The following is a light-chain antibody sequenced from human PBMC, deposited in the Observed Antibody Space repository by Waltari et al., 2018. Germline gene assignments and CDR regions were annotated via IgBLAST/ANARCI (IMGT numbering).Light chain of an antibody. J-gene: IGKJ1*01. CDR1: QGISSR. CDR3: QQVNSFPRT. CDR2: DAS. Sequence: DIQMTQSPSSVSASVGDRVTLTCRASQGISSRLAWYQQKQRKAPKLLIYDASSLHSGVPSRFSGSGSGTDFTLTIRSLQPEDFATYYCQQVNSFPRTFGQGTKVEVK. V-gene: IGKV1-12*01.